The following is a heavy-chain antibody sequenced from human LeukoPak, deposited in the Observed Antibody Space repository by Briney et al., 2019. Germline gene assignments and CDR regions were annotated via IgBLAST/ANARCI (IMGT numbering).Heavy chain of an antibody. D-gene: IGHD3-10*01. J-gene: IGHJ4*02. Sequence: SETLSLTYTVSGDSISSSGYYWGWVRQPPGKGLEWIGSIYYTGNTYYNLSLKSRVIISLDTSKNQFSLKLSSMTAADTAVYSCARARRYYYGSIDYWGQGTLVTVSS. CDR3: ARARRYYYGSIDY. CDR1: GDSISSSGYY. V-gene: IGHV4-39*07. CDR2: IYYTGNT.